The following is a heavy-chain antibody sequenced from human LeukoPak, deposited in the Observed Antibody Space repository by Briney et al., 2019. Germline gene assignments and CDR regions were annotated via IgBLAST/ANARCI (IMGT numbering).Heavy chain of an antibody. CDR2: TYSGDTT. V-gene: IGHV3-53*01. CDR1: GFIVSSNH. D-gene: IGHD1-7*01. J-gene: IGHJ4*02. CDR3: ARDPNYDY. Sequence: GGSLRLSCTASGFIVSSNHMSWVRQAPGKGLEWVSMTYSGDTTYYADSVKGRFTISRDSAKNSLYLQMNSLRAEDTAVYYCARDPNYDYWGQGTLVTVSS.